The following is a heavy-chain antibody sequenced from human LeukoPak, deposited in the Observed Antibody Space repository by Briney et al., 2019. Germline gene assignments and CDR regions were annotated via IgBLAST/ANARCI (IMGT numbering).Heavy chain of an antibody. Sequence: ASETLSLTCAVYGGSFSGYYWSWIRQPPGKGLEWIGEINHSGSTNYNPSLKSRVTISVDTSKNQFSLKLSSVTAADTAVYYCARGPVYDFWSGYYPADLDYWGQGTLVTVSS. CDR1: GGSFSGYY. CDR3: ARGPVYDFWSGYYPADLDY. V-gene: IGHV4-34*01. CDR2: INHSGST. J-gene: IGHJ4*02. D-gene: IGHD3-3*01.